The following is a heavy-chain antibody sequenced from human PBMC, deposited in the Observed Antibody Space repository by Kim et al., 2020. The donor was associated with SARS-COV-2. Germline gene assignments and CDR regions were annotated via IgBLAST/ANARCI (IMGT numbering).Heavy chain of an antibody. CDR3: ARDRYYYGSGSWVMDV. Sequence: SETLSLTCTVSGGSISSGSYYWSWIRQPAGKGLEWIGRIYTSGSTNYNPSLKSRVTISVDTSKNQFSLKLSSVTAADTAVYYCARDRYYYGSGSWVMDVWGQGTTVTVSS. CDR2: IYTSGST. V-gene: IGHV4-61*02. D-gene: IGHD3-10*01. J-gene: IGHJ6*02. CDR1: GGSISSGSYY.